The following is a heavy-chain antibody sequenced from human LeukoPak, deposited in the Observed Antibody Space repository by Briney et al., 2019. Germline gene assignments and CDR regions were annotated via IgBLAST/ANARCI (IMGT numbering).Heavy chain of an antibody. CDR1: GGSISSGSYY. J-gene: IGHJ5*02. V-gene: IGHV4-61*01. D-gene: IGHD3-22*01. Sequence: PSETLSLTCTVSGGSISSGSYYWSWIRQPPGKGLEWIGYIYYSGSTNYNPSLKSRVTISVDTSKNQFSLKLSSVTAADTAVYYCARDREAYYDIPFLDWFDPWGQGTLVTVSS. CDR3: ARDREAYYDIPFLDWFDP. CDR2: IYYSGST.